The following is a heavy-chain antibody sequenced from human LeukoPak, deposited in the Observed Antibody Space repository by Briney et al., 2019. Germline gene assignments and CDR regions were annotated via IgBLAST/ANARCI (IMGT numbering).Heavy chain of an antibody. J-gene: IGHJ4*02. CDR1: GFAVSSNY. V-gene: IGHV3-66*01. D-gene: IGHD6-19*01. CDR2: IYSGGRA. Sequence: SGGSLRLSCAASGFAVSSNYMSWVRQAPGKGLEWLSVIYSGGRAYYADSVKGRFTISRDNSKNTLFLQMDSLRAEDTAVYYCARAPFRGYSTGWYRYFDYWGQGTLVTVSS. CDR3: ARAPFRGYSTGWYRYFDY.